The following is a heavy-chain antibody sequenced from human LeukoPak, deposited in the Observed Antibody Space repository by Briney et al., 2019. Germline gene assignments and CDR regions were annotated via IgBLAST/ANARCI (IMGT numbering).Heavy chain of an antibody. CDR1: GFTFSDYY. Sequence: GGSLRLSCAASGFTFSDYYMSWIRQAPGKGLAWVSYISSRGNSIYYADSVKGRFTISRDNAKNSLYLQMNSLRAEDTAVYYCAKDRFRGYYDVPRALDYWGQGTLVTVSS. V-gene: IGHV3-11*04. J-gene: IGHJ4*02. CDR2: ISSRGNSI. D-gene: IGHD3-10*02. CDR3: AKDRFRGYYDVPRALDY.